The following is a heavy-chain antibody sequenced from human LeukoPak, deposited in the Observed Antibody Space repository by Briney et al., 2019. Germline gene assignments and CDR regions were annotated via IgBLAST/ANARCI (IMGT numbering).Heavy chain of an antibody. CDR1: GFTFSSYG. CDR3: AKDRYDFWSGYYTSYFDY. V-gene: IGHV3-30*02. J-gene: IGHJ4*02. CDR2: IRYDGSNK. Sequence: GGSLRLSCAASGFTFSSYGMHWVRQAPGKGLEWVAFIRYDGSNKYYADSVKGRFTISRDNSKKTLYLQMNSLRAEDTAVYYCAKDRYDFWSGYYTSYFDYWGQGTLVTVSS. D-gene: IGHD3-3*01.